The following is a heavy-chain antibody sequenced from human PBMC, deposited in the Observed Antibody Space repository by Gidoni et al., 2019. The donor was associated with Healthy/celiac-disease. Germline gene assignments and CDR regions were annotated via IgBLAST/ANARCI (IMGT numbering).Heavy chain of an antibody. J-gene: IGHJ5*02. Sequence: QVQLVQSGAEVKKPGASVKVSCKASGYTFTSYYMHWVRQAPGQGLEWMGIINPSGGSTSYAQKFQGRVTMTRDTSTSTVYMELSSLRSEDTAVYYCARVLRGYSHSGGFDPWGQGTLVTVSS. CDR1: GYTFTSYY. D-gene: IGHD6-13*01. CDR3: ARVLRGYSHSGGFDP. CDR2: INPSGGST. V-gene: IGHV1-46*03.